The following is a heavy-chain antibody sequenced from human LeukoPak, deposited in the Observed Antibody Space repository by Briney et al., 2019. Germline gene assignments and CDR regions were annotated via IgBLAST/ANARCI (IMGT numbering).Heavy chain of an antibody. J-gene: IGHJ4*02. CDR1: VLTFNSYD. Sequence: GVSLRLSCTASVLTFNSYDMSWPRQATGKGLEWVIGKSGSCVSTYYAGSMKGRFTISRDNSKNPLYLQMSSLRAEDTAVYYCAKETGYGGYDYCDYWGQGTLVTVSS. V-gene: IGHV3-23*01. D-gene: IGHD5-12*01. CDR3: AKETGYGGYDYCDY. CDR2: KSGSCVST.